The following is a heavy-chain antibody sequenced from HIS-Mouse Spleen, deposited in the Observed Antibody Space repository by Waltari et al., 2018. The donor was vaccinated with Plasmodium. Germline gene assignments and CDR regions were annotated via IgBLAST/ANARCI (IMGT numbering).Heavy chain of an antibody. V-gene: IGHV4-38-2*02. D-gene: IGHD6-13*01. CDR1: GYSFSRRYY. CDR2: IYHSGST. CDR3: ARGVGYSSSWYWFDP. Sequence: QVQLQESGPGLVRPSETLSLPCTVSGYSFSRRYYWGWTGTPPGKGLEWIGSIYHSGSTYYNPSRKSRVTISVDTSKNQFSLKLSSVTAADTAVYYCARGVGYSSSWYWFDPWGQGTLVTVSS. J-gene: IGHJ5*02.